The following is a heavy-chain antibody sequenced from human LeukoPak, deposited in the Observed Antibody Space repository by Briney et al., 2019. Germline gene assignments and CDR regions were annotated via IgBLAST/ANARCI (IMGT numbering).Heavy chain of an antibody. CDR3: ARVFNHYDSSGYLDY. CDR2: IYTSGST. V-gene: IGHV4-61*02. Sequence: SQTLSLTCTVSGGSISSGSYYWSWIRQPAGKGLEWIGRIYTSGSTNYNPSLKSRVTISVDTSKNQFSLKLRSVTAADTAMYYCARVFNHYDSSGYLDYWGQGTLVTVSS. CDR1: GGSISSGSYY. J-gene: IGHJ4*02. D-gene: IGHD3-22*01.